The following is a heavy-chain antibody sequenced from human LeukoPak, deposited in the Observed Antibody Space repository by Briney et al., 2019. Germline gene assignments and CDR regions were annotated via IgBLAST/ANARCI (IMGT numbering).Heavy chain of an antibody. CDR2: IYYSGSA. Sequence: PSQTLSLTCTVSGDSISSGDYYWSWIRQPPGKGLEWIGYIYYSGSAYYNPSLKSRVTLSVDTSKNQFSLKLSSVTAADTAVYYCARMLGPYCGDDCATWGQGTLVTVSS. CDR3: ARMLGPYCGDDCAT. V-gene: IGHV4-30-4*01. D-gene: IGHD2-21*02. CDR1: GDSISSGDYY. J-gene: IGHJ5*02.